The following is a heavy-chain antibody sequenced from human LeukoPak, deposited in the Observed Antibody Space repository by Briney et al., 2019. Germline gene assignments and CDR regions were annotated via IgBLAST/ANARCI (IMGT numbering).Heavy chain of an antibody. CDR3: ARSKDNCFDS. CDR1: GDSVSSNSVG. Sequence: SQTLSLTCAISGDSVSSNSVGWNWLRQSPSRGLEWLGKTYYRSKWYNDYAVSVKSRITINPDTSKNHFSLQLNSVTPEDTALYYCARSKDNCFDSWGQGTLVTVSS. V-gene: IGHV6-1*01. CDR2: TYYRSKWYN. J-gene: IGHJ5*01.